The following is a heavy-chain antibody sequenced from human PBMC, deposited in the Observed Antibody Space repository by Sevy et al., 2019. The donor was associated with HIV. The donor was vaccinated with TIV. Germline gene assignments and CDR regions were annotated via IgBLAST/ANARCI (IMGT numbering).Heavy chain of an antibody. J-gene: IGHJ5*02. CDR1: GFTFNTYA. D-gene: IGHD3-3*01. Sequence: GGSLRLSCAASGFTFNTYAMHWVRQAPGKGLEWVAVISYDGNNNYYADSVKGRFTISRDNSKNTLYLQMNSLRGEDTAVYYCARDTFLEWSGDLWGQGTLVTVSS. CDR3: ARDTFLEWSGDL. CDR2: ISYDGNNN. V-gene: IGHV3-30-3*01.